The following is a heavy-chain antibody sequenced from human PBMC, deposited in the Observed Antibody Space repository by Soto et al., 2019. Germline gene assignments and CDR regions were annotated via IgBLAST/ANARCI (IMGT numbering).Heavy chain of an antibody. Sequence: SLRLSCAASGFTFSSYGMHWVRQAPGKGLEWVAVIWYDGSNKYYADSVKGRFTISRDNSKNTLYLQMNSLRAEDTAVYYCSRDFGSGYYRSDAFDIWGQGTMVTVSS. CDR1: GFTFSSYG. D-gene: IGHD3-3*01. CDR3: SRDFGSGYYRSDAFDI. V-gene: IGHV3-33*08. J-gene: IGHJ3*02. CDR2: IWYDGSNK.